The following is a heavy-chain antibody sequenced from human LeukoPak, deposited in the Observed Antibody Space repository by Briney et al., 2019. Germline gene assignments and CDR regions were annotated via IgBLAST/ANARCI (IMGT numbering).Heavy chain of an antibody. CDR3: AKDQKWQALFFDY. V-gene: IGHV3-30*04. Sequence: GGSLKLSCVGSGFTFSRYGLHWVRQAPGKGLEWVAAILYDGRITHYADSVKGRFTISRDNSKNTLYLQMNSLRAEDTAVYYCAKDQKWQALFFDYWGQGTLVTVSS. D-gene: IGHD5-12*01. J-gene: IGHJ4*02. CDR2: ILYDGRIT. CDR1: GFTFSRYG.